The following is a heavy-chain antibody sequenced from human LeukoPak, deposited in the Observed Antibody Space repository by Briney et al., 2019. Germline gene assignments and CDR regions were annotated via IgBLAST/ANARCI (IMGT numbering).Heavy chain of an antibody. CDR3: ARDSLVGPTTFDS. CDR1: GFTFSSHW. J-gene: IGHJ4*02. V-gene: IGHV3-74*01. Sequence: GGSLRLSCAASGFTFSSHWMHWVRQAPGTGLVWVSRIKPDGSTTTYADSVKGRFAISRDNAKNTLYLQMNSLRAEDTALYYCARDSLVGPTTFDSWGQGILVTVSS. D-gene: IGHD1-26*01. CDR2: IKPDGSTT.